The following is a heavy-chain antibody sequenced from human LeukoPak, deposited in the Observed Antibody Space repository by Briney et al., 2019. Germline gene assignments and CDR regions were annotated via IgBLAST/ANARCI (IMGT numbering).Heavy chain of an antibody. CDR2: IFHSGTT. CDR1: GASFNSTRW. CDR3: ARDSAVAGSSFDY. V-gene: IGHV4-4*02. D-gene: IGHD6-19*01. J-gene: IGHJ4*02. Sequence: SGTLSLTCAVSGASFNSTRWWSWVRQSPEKGLEWIGEIFHSGTTNYNPSLKSRVTISIDKSKNQFSLKLNSVTAADTAIYFCARDSAVAGSSFDYWGQGTLVTVSS.